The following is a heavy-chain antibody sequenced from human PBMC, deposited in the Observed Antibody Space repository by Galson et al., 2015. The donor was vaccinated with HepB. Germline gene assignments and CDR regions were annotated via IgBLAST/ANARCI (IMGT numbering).Heavy chain of an antibody. Sequence: SVKVSCKASGYTFTSYGISWVRQAPGQGLEWMGWISAYNGNTNYAQKLQGRVTMTTDTSTSTAYMELRSLRSDDTAVYDCAREQGAARLTNYYYYMDVWGKGTTVTVSS. J-gene: IGHJ6*03. V-gene: IGHV1-18*01. D-gene: IGHD6-6*01. CDR2: ISAYNGNT. CDR1: GYTFTSYG. CDR3: AREQGAARLTNYYYYMDV.